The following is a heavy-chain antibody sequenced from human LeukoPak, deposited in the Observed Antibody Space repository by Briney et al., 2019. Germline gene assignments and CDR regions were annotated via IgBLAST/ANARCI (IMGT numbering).Heavy chain of an antibody. D-gene: IGHD4-23*01. Sequence: GGSLRLSCAASGFTFSSYSMNWVRQAPGKGLGWVSYISSSSSTIYYADSVKGRFTISRDNAKNSLYLQMNSLRAEDTAVYYCARGREDYGGNFLAFDIWGQGTMVTVSS. V-gene: IGHV3-48*04. J-gene: IGHJ3*02. CDR1: GFTFSSYS. CDR2: ISSSSSTI. CDR3: ARGREDYGGNFLAFDI.